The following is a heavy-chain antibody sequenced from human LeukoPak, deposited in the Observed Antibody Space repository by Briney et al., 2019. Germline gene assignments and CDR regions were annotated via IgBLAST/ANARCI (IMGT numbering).Heavy chain of an antibody. V-gene: IGHV4-59*08. CDR2: IYYSGST. CDR1: GGSISSYY. D-gene: IGHD3-10*01. CDR3: ASNYYGSGSLDY. Sequence: SVTLSLTCTVSGGSISSYYWSWIRQPPGKGLEWIGYIYYSGSTNYNPSLKSRVTISVDTSKNQFSLKLSSVTAADTAVYYCASNYYGSGSLDYWGQGNLVTVSS. J-gene: IGHJ4*02.